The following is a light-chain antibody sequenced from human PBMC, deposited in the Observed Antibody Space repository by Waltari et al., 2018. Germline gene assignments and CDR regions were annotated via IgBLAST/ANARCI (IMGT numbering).Light chain of an antibody. Sequence: SYELTQPPSVSVSPGQTARITCSGDELPREFTSWDQQKPGQAPLLLMFRDTERPAGIPERFSGSTSVTLVTLTITGVQAEDEADYYCQSTDSSGSFVVFGGGTKLTVL. CDR3: QSTDSSGSFVV. J-gene: IGLJ3*02. CDR2: RDT. V-gene: IGLV3-25*03. CDR1: ELPREF.